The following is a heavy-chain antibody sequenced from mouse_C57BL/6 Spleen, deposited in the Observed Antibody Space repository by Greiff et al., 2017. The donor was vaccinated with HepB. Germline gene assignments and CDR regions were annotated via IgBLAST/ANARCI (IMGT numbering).Heavy chain of an antibody. CDR3: ARRYDYGFAY. D-gene: IGHD2-4*01. CDR1: GYAFSSSW. CDR2: IYPGDGDT. J-gene: IGHJ3*01. V-gene: IGHV1-82*01. Sequence: VQLMESGPELVKPGASVKISCKASGYAFSSSWMNWVKQRPGQGLEWIGRIYPGDGDTNYNGKFKGKATLTADKSSSTAYMQLSSLTSEDSAVYFCARRYDYGFAYWGQGTLVTVSA.